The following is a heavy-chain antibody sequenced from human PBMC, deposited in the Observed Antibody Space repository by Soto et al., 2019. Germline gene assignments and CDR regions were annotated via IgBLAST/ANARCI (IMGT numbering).Heavy chain of an antibody. CDR1: GFSLRTSGVG. J-gene: IGHJ4*02. CDR3: AHRRGIWSGYSMYFDY. Sequence: SGPYAGEPTQTLTLTCTFSGFSLRTSGVGVGWIRQPPGKALEWLALIYWNDDKRYSSSLRSRLTITKDTSKNQVVLTMTDMDPVDTATYFCAHRRGIWSGYSMYFDYWGQGTLVTVSS. CDR2: IYWNDDK. V-gene: IGHV2-5*01. D-gene: IGHD3-3*01.